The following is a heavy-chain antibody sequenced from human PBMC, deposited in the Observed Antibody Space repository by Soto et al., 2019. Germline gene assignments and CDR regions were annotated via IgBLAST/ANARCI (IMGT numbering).Heavy chain of an antibody. V-gene: IGHV4-34*01. CDR3: ARGPPGYYYYGMDV. Sequence: SETLSLTCAVYGGSFSGYYWSWIRQPPGKGLEWIGEINHSGSTNYNPSLKSRVTISADTSKNQFSLKLSSVTAADTAVYYCARGPPGYYYYGMDVWGQGTTVTVSS. J-gene: IGHJ6*02. CDR1: GGSFSGYY. CDR2: INHSGST.